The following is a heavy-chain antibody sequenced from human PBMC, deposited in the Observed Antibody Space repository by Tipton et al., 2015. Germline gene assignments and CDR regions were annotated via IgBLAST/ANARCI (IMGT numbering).Heavy chain of an antibody. J-gene: IGHJ4*02. Sequence: TLSLTCAVYGGSFSGYYWNWIRQPPGKGLEWIGEIYHDGGTDYNPSLKSRVTMSINTSKNQFSLKLNSVTAADTAMYYCARDDSALDSWGQGTLVTVSS. CDR3: ARDDSALDS. V-gene: IGHV4-34*01. CDR2: IYHDGGT. D-gene: IGHD5-18*01. CDR1: GGSFSGYY.